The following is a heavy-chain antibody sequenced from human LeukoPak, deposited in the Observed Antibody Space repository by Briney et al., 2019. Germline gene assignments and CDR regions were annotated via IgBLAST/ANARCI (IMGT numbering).Heavy chain of an antibody. J-gene: IGHJ6*02. Sequence: SETLSLTCTVSGGSISSSSYYWGWIRQPPGKGLEWIGSIYYSGSTNYNPSLKSRVTISVDTSKNQFSLKLSSVTAADTAVYYCARHVRTGYYGMDVWGQGTTVTVSS. V-gene: IGHV4-39*01. CDR3: ARHVRTGYYGMDV. CDR1: GGSISSSSYY. CDR2: IYYSGST. D-gene: IGHD2-8*02.